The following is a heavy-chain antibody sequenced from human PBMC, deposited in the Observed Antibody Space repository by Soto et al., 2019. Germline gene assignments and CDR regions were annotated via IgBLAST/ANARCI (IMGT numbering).Heavy chain of an antibody. V-gene: IGHV4-59*12. J-gene: IGHJ4*02. D-gene: IGHD3-3*01. CDR3: AKDPRAPPSYDFWSGLDY. CDR1: GGSISSYY. CDR2: IYYSGST. Sequence: SETLSLTCTVSGGSISSYYWSWIRQPPGKGLEWIGYIYYSGSTNYNPSLKSRVTISVDTSKNQFSLKLSSVTAEDTAVYYCAKDPRAPPSYDFWSGLDYWGQGTLVTVSS.